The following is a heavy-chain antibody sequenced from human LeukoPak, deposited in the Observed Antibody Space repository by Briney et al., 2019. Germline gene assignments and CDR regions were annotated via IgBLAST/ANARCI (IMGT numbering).Heavy chain of an antibody. D-gene: IGHD5-18*01. CDR3: ARATAMITGAFDI. CDR2: TYYRSRWFN. Sequence: SQTLSLTCAISGDSISSNIAAWNWVRQSPARGLAWLGRTYYRSRWFNDYAPSVKSRIIINPDTSKNEFSLQLSSVTPEDTAVYYCARATAMITGAFDIWGQGTMVSVSA. CDR1: GDSISSNIAA. J-gene: IGHJ3*02. V-gene: IGHV6-1*01.